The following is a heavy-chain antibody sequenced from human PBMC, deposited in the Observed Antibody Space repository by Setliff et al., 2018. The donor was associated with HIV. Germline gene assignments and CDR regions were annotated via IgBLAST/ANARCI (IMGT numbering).Heavy chain of an antibody. V-gene: IGHV3-53*01. Sequence: QPGGSLRLSCAASGFTVSTTYMSWVRQAPGKGLEWVSIIYSGGETYYAGSVEGRFNISRDNAKNSLYLQMNSLRAEDTAVYYCARERLAGFGVVSFDYWGQGTLVTVSS. J-gene: IGHJ4*02. D-gene: IGHD3-3*01. CDR3: ARERLAGFGVVSFDY. CDR2: IYSGGET. CDR1: GFTVSTTY.